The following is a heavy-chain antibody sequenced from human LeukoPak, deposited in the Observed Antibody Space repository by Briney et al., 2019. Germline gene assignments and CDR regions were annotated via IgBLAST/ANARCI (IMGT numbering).Heavy chain of an antibody. Sequence: SETLSFTCAVYGGSFSGYYWSWIRQPPGKGLEWIGEINHSGSTNYNPSLKSRVTISVDTSKNQFSLKLSSVTAADTAVYYCARGRGDYVVLWAFDIWGQGTMVTVSS. CDR2: INHSGST. CDR1: GGSFSGYY. D-gene: IGHD4-17*01. V-gene: IGHV4-34*01. CDR3: ARGRGDYVVLWAFDI. J-gene: IGHJ3*02.